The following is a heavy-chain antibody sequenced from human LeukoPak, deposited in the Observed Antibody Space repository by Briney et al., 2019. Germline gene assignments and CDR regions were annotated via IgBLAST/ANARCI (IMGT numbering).Heavy chain of an antibody. D-gene: IGHD4-17*01. CDR3: ARGLYGDQIWFHP. CDR1: RYTFTGYY. CDR2: LNPNSGGT. J-gene: IGHJ5*02. V-gene: IGHV1-2*06. Sequence: ASVKVSCKASRYTFTGYYMYWVRQAPGQGLECLGRLNPNSGGTNYAQKFKGRVTMTRDTSISTAYMELSRLRSDDTAVYYCARGLYGDQIWFHPWGQGTLVTVSS.